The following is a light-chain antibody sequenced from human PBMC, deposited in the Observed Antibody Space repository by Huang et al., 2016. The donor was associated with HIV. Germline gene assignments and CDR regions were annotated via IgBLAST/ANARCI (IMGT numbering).Light chain of an antibody. Sequence: VMMSQSPATLAASPGERVTLSCGANQSVNTNLAWYQQKPGQPPRLLIYAASTRATGVPARFAGSGSGTECTLTIDSLQSDDFAVYYCQQYNKWPPEYTFGQGTRLEIK. CDR2: AAS. V-gene: IGKV3-15*01. J-gene: IGKJ2*01. CDR1: QSVNTN. CDR3: QQYNKWPPEYT.